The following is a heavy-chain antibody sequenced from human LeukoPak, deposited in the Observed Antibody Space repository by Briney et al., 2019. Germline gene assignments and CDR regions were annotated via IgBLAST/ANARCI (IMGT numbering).Heavy chain of an antibody. CDR1: GGSISSGDYY. CDR3: ARGGLAPLLEWSLYPVDV. J-gene: IGHJ6*04. CDR2: IYYSGST. V-gene: IGHV4-30-4*08. D-gene: IGHD3-3*01. Sequence: SQTLSLTCTVSGGSISSGDYYWSSIRQPPGKGLEWIGYIYYSGSTYYNPSLKSRVTISVDTSKNQFSLKLSSVTAADTAVYYCARGGLAPLLEWSLYPVDVWGKGTTVTVSS.